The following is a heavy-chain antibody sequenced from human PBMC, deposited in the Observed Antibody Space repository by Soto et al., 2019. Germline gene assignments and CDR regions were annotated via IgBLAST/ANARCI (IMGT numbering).Heavy chain of an antibody. CDR3: ARGGTSRGYSYGSQTAFDY. CDR1: GGTFSSYA. CDR2: IIPIFGTA. D-gene: IGHD5-18*01. V-gene: IGHV1-69*13. Sequence: SVKVSCKASGGTFSSYAISWVRQAPGQGLEWMGGIIPIFGTANYAQKFQGRVTITADESTSTAYMELSSLRSEDTAVYYCARGGTSRGYSYGSQTAFDYWGQGTLVTVSS. J-gene: IGHJ4*02.